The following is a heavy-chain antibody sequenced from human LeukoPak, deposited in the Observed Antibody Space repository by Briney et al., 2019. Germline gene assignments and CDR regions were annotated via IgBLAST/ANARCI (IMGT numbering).Heavy chain of an antibody. CDR2: ISSSGSTI. CDR3: ARDSRLWLSAYYYMDV. D-gene: IGHD5-18*01. Sequence: GGSLRLSCAASGFTFSDYYMSWIRQAPGKGLEWVSYISSSGSTIYYADSVKGRFTISRDNAKNSLYLQMNSLRAEDTAVYYCARDSRLWLSAYYYMDVWGKGTTVTVSS. V-gene: IGHV3-11*04. J-gene: IGHJ6*03. CDR1: GFTFSDYY.